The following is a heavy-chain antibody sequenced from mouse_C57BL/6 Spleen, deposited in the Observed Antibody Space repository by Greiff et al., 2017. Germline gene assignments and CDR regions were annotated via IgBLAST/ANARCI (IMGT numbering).Heavy chain of an antibody. V-gene: IGHV1-55*01. CDR1: GYTFTSYW. CDR2: IYPGSGST. Sequence: QVQLQQPGAELVKPGASVKMSCKASGYTFTSYWITWVKQRPGQGLEWIGDIYPGSGSTNYNEKFKSKATLTVDTSSSTAYMQISSLTSEDSAVYYCARGEGYDYGGYNAMDYWGQGTSVTVSS. J-gene: IGHJ4*01. CDR3: ARGEGYDYGGYNAMDY. D-gene: IGHD2-4*01.